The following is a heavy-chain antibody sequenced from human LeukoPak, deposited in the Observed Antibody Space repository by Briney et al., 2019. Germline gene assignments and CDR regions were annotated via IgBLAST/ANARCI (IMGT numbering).Heavy chain of an antibody. J-gene: IGHJ4*02. CDR2: IWYDGSKK. D-gene: IGHD1-26*01. Sequence: GGSLRLSCEASGFTFSSHGMHWVPQAPGKGLEWVAVIWYDGSKKYYADSVKGRFTISRDNPKNPLYLQMNSLRAEDTAVYYCARDVSGSYLDYWGQGTLVTVSS. V-gene: IGHV3-33*01. CDR3: ARDVSGSYLDY. CDR1: GFTFSSHG.